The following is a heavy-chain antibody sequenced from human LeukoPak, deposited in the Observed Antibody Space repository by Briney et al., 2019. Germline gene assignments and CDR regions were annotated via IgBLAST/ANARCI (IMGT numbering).Heavy chain of an antibody. J-gene: IGHJ4*02. CDR3: AKDNRRHYTSGPNPDSLH. Sequence: GGSLRLSCAASGFTFSNNAMSWVRQAPGKGLEWVSATSTSGGSAYYADSVKGRFTISRDNAKNSLYLQMDSLRVEDTAFYYCAKDNRRHYTSGPNPDSLHWGQGALVTVSS. CDR2: TSTSGGSA. D-gene: IGHD6-19*01. V-gene: IGHV3-23*01. CDR1: GFTFSNNA.